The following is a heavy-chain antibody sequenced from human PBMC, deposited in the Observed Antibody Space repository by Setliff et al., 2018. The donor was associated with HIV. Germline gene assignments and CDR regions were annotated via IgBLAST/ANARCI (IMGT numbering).Heavy chain of an antibody. Sequence: ASVKVSCKASGYTFTSYGISWVRQAPGQGLEWMGWISAYNGNTNYAQKLQGRVTMTTDTSTGTAYMELRSLRSDDTAVYYCARTMPGYSSGWHDYHYYMDVWGKGTTVTVSS. J-gene: IGHJ6*03. V-gene: IGHV1-18*01. CDR3: ARTMPGYSSGWHDYHYYMDV. CDR1: GYTFTSYG. CDR2: ISAYNGNT. D-gene: IGHD6-19*01.